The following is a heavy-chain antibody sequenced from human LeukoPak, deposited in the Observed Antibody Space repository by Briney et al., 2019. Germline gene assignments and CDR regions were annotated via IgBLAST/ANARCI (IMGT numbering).Heavy chain of an antibody. D-gene: IGHD5-18*01. CDR2: IYYSGST. CDR1: GGSISSSNYY. CDR3: AREAPLHTAIPSYYFDY. J-gene: IGHJ4*02. Sequence: SETLSLTCTVSGGSISSSNYYWGWIRQPPGKGLEWIGYIYYSGSTYYNPSLKSRVTISVDTSKNQFSLKLSSVTAADTAVYYCAREAPLHTAIPSYYFDYWGQGTLVTVSS. V-gene: IGHV4-39*07.